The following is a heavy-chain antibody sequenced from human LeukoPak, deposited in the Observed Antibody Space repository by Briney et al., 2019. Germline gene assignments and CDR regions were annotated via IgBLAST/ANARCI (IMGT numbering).Heavy chain of an antibody. J-gene: IGHJ4*02. CDR3: ARDAFRDSGTYIDH. V-gene: IGHV3-30-3*01. D-gene: IGHD3-10*01. CDR1: GLTFSSYA. Sequence: GGSLRLSCAASGLTFSSYAMPRVRQAPGKGLEGVAVISYDGSNKYYADSVKGRFTLSRDNSKNTVYLQMNSLRIEDTAVYYCARDAFRDSGTYIDHWGQGTLVTVSS. CDR2: ISYDGSNK.